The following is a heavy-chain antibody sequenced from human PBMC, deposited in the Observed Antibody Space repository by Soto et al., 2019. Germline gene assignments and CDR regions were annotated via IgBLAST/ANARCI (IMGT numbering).Heavy chain of an antibody. CDR1: GFTLSDYS. CDR2: ISSSSVTI. D-gene: IGHD3-10*01. CDR3: ATLWFGESTYYYYYYSMDV. V-gene: IGHV3-48*02. Sequence: GGSLRLSCAASGFTLSDYSMNWVRQAPGKGPEWISYISSSSVTIFYADSVKGRFTISRDNAKNSLYLQMNSLRDDDTAVYYCATLWFGESTYYYYYYSMDVWGQGTTVTVS. J-gene: IGHJ6*02.